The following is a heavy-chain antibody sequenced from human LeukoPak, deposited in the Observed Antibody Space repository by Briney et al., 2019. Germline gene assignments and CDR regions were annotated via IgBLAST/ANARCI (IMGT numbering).Heavy chain of an antibody. D-gene: IGHD5-18*01. CDR2: IYYSGST. Sequence: ASETLSLTCTVSGGSISSYYWSWIRQPPGKGLEWIGYIYYSGSTNYNPSLKSRVTISVDTSKNQFSLKLSSVTAADTAVYYCARGYSYGEHDAFDIWGQGTMVTVSS. CDR1: GGSISSYY. V-gene: IGHV4-59*01. J-gene: IGHJ3*02. CDR3: ARGYSYGEHDAFDI.